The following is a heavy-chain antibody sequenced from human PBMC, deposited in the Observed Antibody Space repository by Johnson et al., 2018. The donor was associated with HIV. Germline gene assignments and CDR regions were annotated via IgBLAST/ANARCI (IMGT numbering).Heavy chain of an antibody. CDR1: GFTFSSYG. V-gene: IGHV3-30*18. CDR3: AKVNLRYSVFTGAFDI. Sequence: QVQLVESGGGVVQPGGSLRLSCAASGFTFSSYGMHWVRQAPGKGLEWVAVISYDGSNKYYADSVKGRFTISRDNSKNTLYLQMNSLRAEDTAVYYCAKVNLRYSVFTGAFDIWGQGTMVTVSS. D-gene: IGHD1-26*01. J-gene: IGHJ3*02. CDR2: ISYDGSNK.